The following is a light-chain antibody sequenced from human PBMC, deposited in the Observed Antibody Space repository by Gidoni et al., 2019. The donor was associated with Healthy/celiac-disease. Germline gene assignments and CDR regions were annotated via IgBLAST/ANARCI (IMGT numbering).Light chain of an antibody. CDR3: QQYDNLPYT. J-gene: IGKJ2*01. CDR1: QDIRNY. Sequence: DIQMTQSPSSLSASVGDRVTITCQASQDIRNYLNWYQKKPGKAPKLLLYDASTLETGVPSRFSGSGSWTAFTFTISSLQPEDIATSYCQQYDNLPYTFGQGTKLEIK. CDR2: DAS. V-gene: IGKV1-33*01.